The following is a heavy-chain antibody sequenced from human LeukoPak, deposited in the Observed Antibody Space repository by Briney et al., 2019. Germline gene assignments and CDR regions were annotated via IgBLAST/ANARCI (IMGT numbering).Heavy chain of an antibody. D-gene: IGHD3-10*01. Sequence: GGSLRLSCAASGFTVSSNYMSWVRQAPGKGLEWVSVIYSGGSTYYADSVKGRFTIPRDNSKNTLYLQMNSLRAEDTAVYYCAKGWFGESDDAFDIWGQGTMVTVSS. CDR2: IYSGGST. V-gene: IGHV3-53*01. CDR3: AKGWFGESDDAFDI. CDR1: GFTVSSNY. J-gene: IGHJ3*02.